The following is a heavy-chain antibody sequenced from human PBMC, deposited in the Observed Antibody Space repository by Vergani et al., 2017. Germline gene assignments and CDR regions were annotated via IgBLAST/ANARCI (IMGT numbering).Heavy chain of an antibody. D-gene: IGHD3-3*01. Sequence: QVQLVQSGAEVKKPGASVKVSCKASGYTFTNYDINWVRQATGQGLEWMGWMNPNSGNTGYAQKFQGRVTMTRNTSISTAYMELSSLRSEDTAVYYCARGTKPSYYDFWSGYYNQNWFDPWGQGTLVTVSS. CDR1: GYTFTNYD. CDR2: MNPNSGNT. CDR3: ARGTKPSYYDFWSGYYNQNWFDP. V-gene: IGHV1-8*01. J-gene: IGHJ5*02.